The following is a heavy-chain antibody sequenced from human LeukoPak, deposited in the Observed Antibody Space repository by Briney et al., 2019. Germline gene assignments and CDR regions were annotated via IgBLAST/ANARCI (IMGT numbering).Heavy chain of an antibody. V-gene: IGHV4-38-2*02. J-gene: IGHJ5*02. D-gene: IGHD6-13*01. Sequence: SETLSLTCTVSGYSISSGDCWGWIRQPPGKGLEWIGTIYHDGRNYFNPSLKSRVTMSVDTSKNQFSLKLSSVTAADTAVYYCGRRHYSSSPFDPWGQGTLVTVSS. CDR1: GYSISSGDC. CDR2: IYHDGRN. CDR3: GRRHYSSSPFDP.